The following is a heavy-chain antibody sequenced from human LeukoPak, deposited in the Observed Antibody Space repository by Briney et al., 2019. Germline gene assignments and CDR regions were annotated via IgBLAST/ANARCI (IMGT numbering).Heavy chain of an antibody. V-gene: IGHV3-48*01. CDR2: ISSSSTI. CDR1: GFTFSSYS. J-gene: IGHJ4*02. D-gene: IGHD1-14*01. Sequence: GGSLRLSCAASGFTFSSYSMNWVRRAPGKGLEWVSYISSSSTIYYADSVKGRFTISRDDAKNSLFLQMNSLRAEDTAVYYCTRDRSRAEDDWGQGTLVTVSS. CDR3: TRDRSRAEDD.